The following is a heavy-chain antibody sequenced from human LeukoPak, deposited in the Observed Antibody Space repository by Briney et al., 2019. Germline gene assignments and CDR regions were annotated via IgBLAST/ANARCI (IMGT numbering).Heavy chain of an antibody. Sequence: SETLSLTCAVSGGSISSGGYSWSWIRQPPGKGLEWIGYIYHSGSTYYNPSLKSRVTISVDRSKNQFSLKLSSVTAADTAVYYCARTVHSSSWYYFDYWGQGTLVTVSS. CDR1: GGSISSGGYS. CDR3: ARTVHSSSWYYFDY. D-gene: IGHD6-13*01. CDR2: IYHSGST. J-gene: IGHJ4*02. V-gene: IGHV4-30-2*01.